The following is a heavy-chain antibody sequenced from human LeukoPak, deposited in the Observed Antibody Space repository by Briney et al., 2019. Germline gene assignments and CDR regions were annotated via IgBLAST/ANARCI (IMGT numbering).Heavy chain of an antibody. CDR3: ARAYYDFWSGYITFPYYMDV. V-gene: IGHV4-59*01. CDR2: IYYSGST. CDR1: RGAISIYN. D-gene: IGHD3-3*01. J-gene: IGHJ6*03. Sequence: PQTLSLTSTVSRGAISIYNWSWIRHPPGKRLEWIGYIYYSGSTNYNPSLKSRVTISVDTYKNQFALKLSSVTAADTAVYYCARAYYDFWSGYITFPYYMDVWGKGTTVTVCS.